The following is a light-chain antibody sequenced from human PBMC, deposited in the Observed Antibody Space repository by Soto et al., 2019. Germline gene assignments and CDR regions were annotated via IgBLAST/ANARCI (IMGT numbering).Light chain of an antibody. J-gene: IGKJ4*01. CDR3: QQYDSLPLT. CDR1: QGIKKY. Sequence: DIQMTQSQSSLTPSVGCRLTITCRASQGIKKYLDWYQQKSGKAPKLLIYSSSDLETGVPSRLSGSGSGTDFTFTINSLQPEDIATYYCQQYDSLPLTFGGGTKVDIK. CDR2: SSS. V-gene: IGKV1-33*01.